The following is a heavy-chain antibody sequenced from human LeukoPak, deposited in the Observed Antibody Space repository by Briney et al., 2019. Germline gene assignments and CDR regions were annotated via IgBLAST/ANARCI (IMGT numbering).Heavy chain of an antibody. J-gene: IGHJ4*02. V-gene: IGHV3-49*03. CDR3: TREYCSGGNCYPLFDY. Sequence: QPGRSLRLSCTASGFTSGVYAISWFRQAPGMGLGWVGLLRSKCYGGTTEYAASVKGRFTISRDDSKSIAYLQMNSLKTGDTAVYYCTREYCSGGNCYPLFDYWGQGTLVTVSS. CDR1: GFTSGVYA. D-gene: IGHD2-15*01. CDR2: LRSKCYGGTT.